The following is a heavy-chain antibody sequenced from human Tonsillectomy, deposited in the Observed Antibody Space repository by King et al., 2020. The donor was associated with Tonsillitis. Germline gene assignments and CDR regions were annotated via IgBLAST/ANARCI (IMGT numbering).Heavy chain of an antibody. CDR1: GFSFSDYY. D-gene: IGHD1-26*01. J-gene: IGHJ4*02. Sequence: VQLVESGGGLVKPGGSLRLSCAASGFSFSDYYMSWIRQAPGKGLEWVSYISSSTSYTNYADSVKGRFTISRDNAKNSLYLQMNFLRAEDTAVYYCARCSGSYPPDYYFDYWGQGTLVTVSS. V-gene: IGHV3-11*06. CDR3: ARCSGSYPPDYYFDY. CDR2: ISSSTSYT.